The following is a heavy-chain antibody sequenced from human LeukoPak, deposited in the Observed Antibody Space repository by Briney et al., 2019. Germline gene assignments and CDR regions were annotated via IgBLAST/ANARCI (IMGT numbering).Heavy chain of an antibody. J-gene: IGHJ4*02. CDR3: ARGSMTTVTLYYFDY. D-gene: IGHD4-17*01. V-gene: IGHV3-7*01. CDR1: GFTFSSYW. CDR2: IKQDGSEK. Sequence: PGGSLRLSCAASGFTFSSYWMSWVRQAPGKGLEWVANIKQDGSEKYYVDSVKGRFTISRDNAKNSLYLQMNSLRAEDTAVYYCARGSMTTVTLYYFDYWGQGTLVTVSS.